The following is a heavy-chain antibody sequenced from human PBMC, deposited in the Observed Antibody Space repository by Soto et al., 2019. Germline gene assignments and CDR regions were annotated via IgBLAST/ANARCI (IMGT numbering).Heavy chain of an antibody. V-gene: IGHV4-39*01. CDR1: GGSISSSSYY. CDR3: ATYGTYVYFDY. CDR2: IYYSGST. D-gene: IGHD3-16*01. Sequence: SETLSLTCTVSGGSISSSSYYWGWIRQPPGKGLEWIGSIYYSGSTYYNPSLKSRVTISVDTSKNQFSLKLSSVTAADTAVYYCATYGTYVYFDYWGQGTLVTVSS. J-gene: IGHJ4*02.